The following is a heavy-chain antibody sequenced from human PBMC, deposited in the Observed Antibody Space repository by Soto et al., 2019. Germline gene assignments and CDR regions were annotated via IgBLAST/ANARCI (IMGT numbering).Heavy chain of an antibody. J-gene: IGHJ5*02. Sequence: SETLSLTCAVYGGSFSGYYWSWIRQPPGKGLEWIGEINHSGSTNYNPSLKSRVTISVDTSKNQFSLKLSSMTAADTAVYYCVRESAVSGPNWFDTWGPGTLVTVSS. CDR1: GGSFSGYY. CDR2: INHSGST. CDR3: VRESAVSGPNWFDT. V-gene: IGHV4-34*01. D-gene: IGHD6-13*01.